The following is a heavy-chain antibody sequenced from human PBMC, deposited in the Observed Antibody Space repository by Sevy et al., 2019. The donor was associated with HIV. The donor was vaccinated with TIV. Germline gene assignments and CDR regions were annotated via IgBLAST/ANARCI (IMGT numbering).Heavy chain of an antibody. CDR1: GFTFSGSA. CDR3: TRETTYYYDSSGYEGAKITTWHHDAFDI. V-gene: IGHV3-73*01. D-gene: IGHD3-22*01. Sequence: GGSLRLSCAASGFTFSGSAMHWVRQASGKGLEWVGRIRSKANSYATAYAASVKGRFTISRDDSKNTAYLQMNSLKTEETAVYYCTRETTYYYDSSGYEGAKITTWHHDAFDIWGQGTMVTVSS. J-gene: IGHJ3*02. CDR2: IRSKANSYAT.